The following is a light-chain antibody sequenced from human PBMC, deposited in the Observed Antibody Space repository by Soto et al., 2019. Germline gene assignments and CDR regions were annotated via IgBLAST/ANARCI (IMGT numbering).Light chain of an antibody. CDR3: ATWDDSRNGYV. Sequence: QPVLTQPPSASGTPGQRVTISASGSSSNIGSNTVSWYQQLPGTAPKLLIYDNDERPSGIPVRFSGSKSGTSASLAISGLRSEDEGDYYCATWDDSRNGYVFGPGTQLTVL. CDR1: SSNIGSNT. J-gene: IGLJ1*01. V-gene: IGLV1-44*01. CDR2: DND.